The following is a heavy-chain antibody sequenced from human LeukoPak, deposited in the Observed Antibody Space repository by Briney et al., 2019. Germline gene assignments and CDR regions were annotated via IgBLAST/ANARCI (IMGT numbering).Heavy chain of an antibody. J-gene: IGHJ6*02. CDR1: GGSISSSSYY. CDR3: ARQERFLEWLPYYYYYGMDV. D-gene: IGHD3-3*01. CDR2: IYYSGST. V-gene: IGHV4-39*01. Sequence: SETPSLTCTVSGGSISSSSYYWGWIRQPPEKGLEWIGSIYYSGSTYYNPSLKSRVTISVDTSKNQFSLKLSSVTAADTAVYYCARQERFLEWLPYYYYYGMDVWGQGTTVTVSS.